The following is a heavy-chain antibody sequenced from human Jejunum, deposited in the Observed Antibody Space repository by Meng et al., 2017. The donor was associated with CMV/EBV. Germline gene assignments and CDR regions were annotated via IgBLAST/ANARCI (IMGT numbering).Heavy chain of an antibody. CDR1: GFTFSSSW. CDR3: AKAGAFDHFFDY. D-gene: IGHD2/OR15-2a*01. CDR2: ISNTGTTI. V-gene: IGHV3-48*03. Sequence: SGFTFSSSWMHWVRQAPGKGLEWTSYISNTGTTIYYAGSVQGRFTISRDNAKNSLYLQMNSLRAEDTAIYYCAKAGAFDHFFDYWGQGTLVTVSS. J-gene: IGHJ4*02.